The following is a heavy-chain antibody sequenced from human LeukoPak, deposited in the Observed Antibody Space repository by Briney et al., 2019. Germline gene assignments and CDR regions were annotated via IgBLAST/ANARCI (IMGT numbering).Heavy chain of an antibody. CDR2: ISGDGGST. CDR1: GFTFDDYA. D-gene: IGHD3-9*01. Sequence: GGSLRLSCAASGFTFDDYAMHWVRQAPGKGLEWVSLISGDGGSTYYADSVKGRFTISRDNSKNSLYLQMNSLRTEDTALYYCAKDPYYDILTGYEGGGFDYWGQGTLVTVSS. J-gene: IGHJ4*02. V-gene: IGHV3-43*02. CDR3: AKDPYYDILTGYEGGGFDY.